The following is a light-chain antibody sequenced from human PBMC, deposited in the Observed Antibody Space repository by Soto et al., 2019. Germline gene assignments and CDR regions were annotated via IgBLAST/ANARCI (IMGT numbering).Light chain of an antibody. CDR1: QSVSSSY. CDR2: GAS. V-gene: IGKV3-20*01. CDR3: HQYGTSPLT. Sequence: RASQSVSSSYLAWYQQKPGQAPRLLIYGASSRATGIPDRFSGSGSGTDFTLTISRLEPEDFSVYHCHQYGTSPLTFGPGTKVDIK. J-gene: IGKJ3*01.